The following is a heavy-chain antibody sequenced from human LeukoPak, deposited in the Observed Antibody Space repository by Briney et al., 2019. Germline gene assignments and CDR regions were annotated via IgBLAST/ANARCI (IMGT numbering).Heavy chain of an antibody. CDR1: GYTLTELS. CDR3: ATGEELTRGPSWFDP. Sequence: ASVKVSCTVSGYTLTELSMHWVRQAPGKGREWMGGFDPEDGETIYAQKFQGRVTMTEDTSTDTAYMELSSLRSEDTAVYYCATGEELTRGPSWFDPWGQGTLVTVSS. J-gene: IGHJ5*02. D-gene: IGHD1-26*01. CDR2: FDPEDGET. V-gene: IGHV1-24*01.